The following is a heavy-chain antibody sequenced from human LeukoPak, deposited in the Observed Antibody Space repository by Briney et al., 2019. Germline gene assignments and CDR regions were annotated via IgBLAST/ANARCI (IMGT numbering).Heavy chain of an antibody. V-gene: IGHV3-23*01. CDR2: ISGSGDNT. D-gene: IGHD3-10*01. Sequence: GGSLRLSCAASGFTFSSYAMSWVRQAPGKGLEWVSGISGSGDNTYYADSVKGRFTISRDNSKNTLYLQMNSLRAEDTAVYYCAKDRRGVATVRGVSDYWGQGTLVTVSS. CDR1: GFTFSSYA. J-gene: IGHJ4*02. CDR3: AKDRRGVATVRGVSDY.